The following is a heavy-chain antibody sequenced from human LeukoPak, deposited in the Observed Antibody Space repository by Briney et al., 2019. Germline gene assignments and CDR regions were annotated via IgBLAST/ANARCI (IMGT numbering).Heavy chain of an antibody. V-gene: IGHV3-7*01. Sequence: GGSLRLSCVVSGFSISNLWMSWVRQTPGKGLEWVATMKEDGTEKDYVDAVKGRFTISRDNAMNSVYLQMSRLRAEDTAVYYCASIPVHQWQILLYFDYWGQGALVSVSS. CDR1: GFSISNLW. CDR3: ASIPVHQWQILLYFDY. CDR2: MKEDGTEK. J-gene: IGHJ4*02. D-gene: IGHD6-19*01.